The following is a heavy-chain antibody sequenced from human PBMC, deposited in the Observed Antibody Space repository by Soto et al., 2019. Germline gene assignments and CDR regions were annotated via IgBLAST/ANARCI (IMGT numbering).Heavy chain of an antibody. Sequence: QVQLVQSGAEVKKPGSSVKVSCKASGGTFSNYAISWVRQAPGQGLEWMGGITPFFGTANYAQKFQGRVTITADESMSAAYRELNRLRSEDTAVYYCAQTLGSAVAGPGRFDLWGRGTLVTISS. J-gene: IGHJ2*01. V-gene: IGHV1-69*12. D-gene: IGHD6-19*01. CDR3: AQTLGSAVAGPGRFDL. CDR2: ITPFFGTA. CDR1: GGTFSNYA.